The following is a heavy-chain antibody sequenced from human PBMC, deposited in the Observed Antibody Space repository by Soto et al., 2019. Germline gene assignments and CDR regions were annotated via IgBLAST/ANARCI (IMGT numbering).Heavy chain of an antibody. CDR2: INSDGSVS. J-gene: IGHJ6*03. V-gene: IGHV3-74*01. CDR3: ARGDCVGGTCYSLAGSLYYYMDV. Sequence: EVQLVESGGGLVQPGGSLRLSCAASGFTFSNYWMYWVRQAPGKGLVWVSRINSDGSVSSYADSVKGRLTISRDNVKNTLYLLMDSLRAEDTAVYYCARGDCVGGTCYSLAGSLYYYMDVWGKGTTVTVFS. CDR1: GFTFSNYW. D-gene: IGHD2-15*01.